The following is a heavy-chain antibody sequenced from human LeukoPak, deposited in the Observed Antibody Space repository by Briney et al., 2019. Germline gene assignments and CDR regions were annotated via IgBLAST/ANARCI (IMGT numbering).Heavy chain of an antibody. D-gene: IGHD3-3*01. CDR3: ARGRHCYYDFWSGEPSCWFDP. Sequence: PSETLSLTCAVYGGSFSGYCWSWIRQPPGKGLEWIGEINHSGSTNYNPSLKSRVTISVDTSKNQFSLKLSSVTAADTAVYYCARGRHCYYDFWSGEPSCWFDPWGQGTLVTVSS. V-gene: IGHV4-34*01. CDR2: INHSGST. CDR1: GGSFSGYC. J-gene: IGHJ5*02.